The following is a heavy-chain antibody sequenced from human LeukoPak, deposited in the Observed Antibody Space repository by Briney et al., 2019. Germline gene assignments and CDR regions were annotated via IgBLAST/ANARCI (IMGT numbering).Heavy chain of an antibody. V-gene: IGHV3-15*01. CDR1: GFTFSNAW. Sequence: GGSLRLSCAASGFTFSNAWMSWVRQAPGKGLEWVGRIKSETDGGTTDYAAPVKGRFTISRDDSKNTLYLQMNSLKTEDTAVYYCTTARYYYDSSGYYIEYFQHWGQGTLVTVSS. CDR2: IKSETDGGTT. CDR3: TTARYYYDSSGYYIEYFQH. D-gene: IGHD3-22*01. J-gene: IGHJ1*01.